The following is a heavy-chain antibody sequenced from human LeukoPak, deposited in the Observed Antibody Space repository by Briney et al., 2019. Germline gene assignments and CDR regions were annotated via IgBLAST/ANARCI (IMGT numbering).Heavy chain of an antibody. Sequence: GGSLRLSCAASRFTFSTYAMHWVRQAPGKGLEWVAVISYDGSSKYYADSVKGRFTIPRDNSKNTVYLQMKSLRAEDTALYYCATIGTGYYREDSWGQGTLVTVSS. D-gene: IGHD3/OR15-3a*01. CDR3: ATIGTGYYREDS. J-gene: IGHJ4*02. CDR1: RFTFSTYA. V-gene: IGHV3-30*14. CDR2: ISYDGSSK.